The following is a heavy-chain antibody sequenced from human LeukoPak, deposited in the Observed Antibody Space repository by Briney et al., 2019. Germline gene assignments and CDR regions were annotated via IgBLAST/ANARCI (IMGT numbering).Heavy chain of an antibody. CDR1: GFTFSNAW. CDR2: ISGSGGST. Sequence: PGGSLRLSCAASGFTFSNAWMSWVRQAPGKGLEWVSAISGSGGSTYYADSVKGRFTISRDNSKNTLYLQMNSLRAEDTAVYYCAKDQQVLRYFDWSMGDYFDYWGQGTLVTVSS. J-gene: IGHJ4*02. D-gene: IGHD3-9*01. V-gene: IGHV3-23*01. CDR3: AKDQQVLRYFDWSMGDYFDY.